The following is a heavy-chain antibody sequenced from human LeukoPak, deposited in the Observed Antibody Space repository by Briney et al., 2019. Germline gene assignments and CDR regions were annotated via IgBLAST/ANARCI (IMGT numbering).Heavy chain of an antibody. CDR2: FDPEDGET. Sequence: ASVKVSCKASGYTFTGYYMHWVRQAPGKGLEWMGGFDPEDGETIYAQKFQGRVTMTEDTSTDTAYMELSSLRSEDTAVYYCATDRGSSGYNFDYWGQGTLVTVSS. J-gene: IGHJ4*02. D-gene: IGHD3-22*01. CDR3: ATDRGSSGYNFDY. V-gene: IGHV1-24*01. CDR1: GYTFTGYY.